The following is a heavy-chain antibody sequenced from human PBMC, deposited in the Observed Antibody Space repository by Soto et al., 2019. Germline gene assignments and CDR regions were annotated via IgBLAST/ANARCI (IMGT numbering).Heavy chain of an antibody. CDR2: IIPTLGTT. V-gene: IGHV1-69*13. D-gene: IGHD2-21*02. CDR1: GGSFSKFA. CDR3: ARDDATHCGDDCYRYFYYGMDV. J-gene: IGHJ6*02. Sequence: ASVKVSCKASGGSFSKFAINWVRQAPGQGLEWMGGIIPTLGTTDYAHKFQGRVTITADEATRTAYMELSGLRSEDTAVYYCARDDATHCGDDCYRYFYYGMDVWGQGTTVTVSS.